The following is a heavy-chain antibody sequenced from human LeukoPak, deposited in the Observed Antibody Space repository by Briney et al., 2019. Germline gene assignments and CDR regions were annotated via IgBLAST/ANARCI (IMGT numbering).Heavy chain of an antibody. CDR2: INSDESTT. CDR3: AKELAGSGFDY. CDR1: GFTFSSYW. V-gene: IGHV3-74*01. Sequence: GGSLRLSCAASGFTFSSYWMQWVRQVPGKGLVWVSRINSDESTTNYADSVKGRFTTSRDNAKNTLYLQLNSLRAEDMALYYCAKELAGSGFDYWGQGTLVTVSS. D-gene: IGHD6-19*01. J-gene: IGHJ4*02.